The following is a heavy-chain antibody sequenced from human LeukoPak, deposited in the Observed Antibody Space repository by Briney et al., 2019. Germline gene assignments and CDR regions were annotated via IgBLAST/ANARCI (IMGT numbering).Heavy chain of an antibody. CDR3: ARQLGATHYWFDP. CDR2: IYYSGST. J-gene: IGHJ5*02. D-gene: IGHD1-26*01. Sequence: HPSETLSFTCTVSGGSISSYYWSWIRQPPGKGLEWIGYIYYSGSTNYDPSLKSRVTISVDTSKNQFSLKLSSVTAADTAVYYCARQLGATHYWFDPWGQGTLVTVSS. CDR1: GGSISSYY. V-gene: IGHV4-59*01.